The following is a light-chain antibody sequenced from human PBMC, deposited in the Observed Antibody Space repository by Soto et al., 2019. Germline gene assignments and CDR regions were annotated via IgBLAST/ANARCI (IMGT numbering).Light chain of an antibody. CDR2: DAS. V-gene: IGKV1-39*01. CDR3: QHSYSTPRT. Sequence: DIQMTQSPSSLSASVGDRVTITCRASQSISSYLNWYQQKPGKAPKLLIYDASSLQSGVPSRFSGSGSGTDFTLTISSLHPEDFATYYCQHSYSTPRTFGQGTKVEIK. J-gene: IGKJ1*01. CDR1: QSISSY.